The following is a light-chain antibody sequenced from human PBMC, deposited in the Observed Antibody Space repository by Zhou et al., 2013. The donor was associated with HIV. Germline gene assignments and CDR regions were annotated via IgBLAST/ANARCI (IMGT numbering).Light chain of an antibody. CDR3: MQALQTPLT. V-gene: IGKV2-28*01. CDR1: QSLLHSNGYNY. Sequence: DIVMTQSPLSLPVTPGEPASISCRSSQSLLHSNGYNYLDWYLQKPGQSPQLLIYLGSNRASGVPDRFSGSGSGTDFTLKISRVEAEDVGVYYCMQALQTPLTFGQGTSGNQT. CDR2: LGS. J-gene: IGKJ1*01.